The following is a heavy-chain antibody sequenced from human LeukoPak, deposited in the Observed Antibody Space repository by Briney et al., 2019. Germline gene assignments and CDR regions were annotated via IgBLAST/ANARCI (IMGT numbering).Heavy chain of an antibody. V-gene: IGHV3-9*01. J-gene: IGHJ3*02. CDR2: ISWNSGSI. CDR1: GFTFDDYG. CDR3: AKVVRRYSSGWYDAFDI. D-gene: IGHD6-19*01. Sequence: GRSLRLSCAASGFTFDDYGMHWVRQAPGKGLEWVSGISWNSGSIGYADSVKGRFTISRDNAKNSLYLQMNSLRAEDTALYYCAKVVRRYSSGWYDAFDIWGQGTMVTVSS.